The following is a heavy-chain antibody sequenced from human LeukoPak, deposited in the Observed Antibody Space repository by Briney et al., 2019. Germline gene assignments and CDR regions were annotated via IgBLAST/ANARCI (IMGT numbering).Heavy chain of an antibody. D-gene: IGHD2-2*01. CDR1: GFMFSSYW. V-gene: IGHV3-7*01. CDR2: IKHDGSDK. J-gene: IGHJ6*03. Sequence: GGSLRLSCAASGFMFSSYWMSWVRQAPGMGLEWVANIKHDGSDKYYVDSVTGRFTISRDNAKNSLSLQMNSLRVEDTAVYYCATICSTSCYGYYMDVWGKGTTVTVSS. CDR3: ATICSTSCYGYYMDV.